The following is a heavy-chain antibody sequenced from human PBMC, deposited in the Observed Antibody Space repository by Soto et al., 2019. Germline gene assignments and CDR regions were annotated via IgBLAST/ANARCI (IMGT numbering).Heavy chain of an antibody. J-gene: IGHJ4*02. Sequence: ASVKISCKASGYTFTTYAMHWVRQAPGQRLEWMGWINAGNGNTKYSQKFQGRVTITRDTSASTAYMELSSLRSEDTAVYYCARHGHWAPLDDWGQGTLVTVSS. CDR3: ARHGHWAPLDD. D-gene: IGHD3-16*01. CDR1: GYTFTTYA. CDR2: INAGNGNT. V-gene: IGHV1-3*01.